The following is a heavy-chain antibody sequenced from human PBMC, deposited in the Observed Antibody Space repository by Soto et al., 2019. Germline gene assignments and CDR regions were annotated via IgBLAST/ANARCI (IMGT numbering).Heavy chain of an antibody. D-gene: IGHD3-10*01. CDR3: ARGPHLDYYGSGSYYVY. CDR1: GYTFTSYG. CDR2: ISAYNGNT. V-gene: IGHV1-18*01. Sequence: GASVKVSCKASGYTFTSYGISWVRQAPGQGLEWMGWISAYNGNTNYAQKLQGRVTMTTDTSTSTASMELRSLRYDDTAVYYCARGPHLDYYGSGSYYVYRCQGTLITVST. J-gene: IGHJ4*02.